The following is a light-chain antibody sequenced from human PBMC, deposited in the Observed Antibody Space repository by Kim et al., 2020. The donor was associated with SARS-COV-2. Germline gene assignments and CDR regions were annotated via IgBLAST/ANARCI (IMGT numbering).Light chain of an antibody. J-gene: IGKJ2*01. CDR2: GAS. CDR1: QSVSSNY. V-gene: IGKV3-20*01. Sequence: EIVLTQSPATLSLSPGERATLSCRASQSVSSNYFAWYQGKPGEAPSLLIFGASSRHTGLPDRFSGSGSGTDITLTISRLEPEDFAVYYCQQYDSSPYTFGQGAKLEI. CDR3: QQYDSSPYT.